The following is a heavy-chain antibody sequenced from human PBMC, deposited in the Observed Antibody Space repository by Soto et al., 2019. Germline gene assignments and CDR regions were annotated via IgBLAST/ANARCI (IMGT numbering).Heavy chain of an antibody. CDR3: ARIIPIAAAGIVDP. J-gene: IGHJ5*02. CDR2: IDYRGTT. V-gene: IGHV4-31*03. CDR1: GGSISSDPFF. Sequence: PSETLSLTCTVSGGSISSDPFFWSWIRQHPGKDLEWIAYIDYRGTTYYNPSLKSRTTMSLDTSKNQFSLHLTSVTPADTALYYCARIIPIAAAGIVDPWGQGSLVTVS. D-gene: IGHD6-13*01.